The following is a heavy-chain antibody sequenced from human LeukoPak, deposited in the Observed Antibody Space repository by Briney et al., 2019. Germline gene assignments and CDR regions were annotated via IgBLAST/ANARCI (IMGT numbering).Heavy chain of an antibody. Sequence: SSETLSLTCTVSGGSISSYYWGWFRQPPGKGLEFIGYIYYSGSTNYNPSLKSRVTISIDTSKNQFSLKLSSVTAADTAVYYCARLGQQLVPGGEFDPWGQGTLVTVSS. J-gene: IGHJ5*02. CDR2: IYYSGST. V-gene: IGHV4-59*08. D-gene: IGHD6-13*01. CDR1: GGSISSYY. CDR3: ARLGQQLVPGGEFDP.